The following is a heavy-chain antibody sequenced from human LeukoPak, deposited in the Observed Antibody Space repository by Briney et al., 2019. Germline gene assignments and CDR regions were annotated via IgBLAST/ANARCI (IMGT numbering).Heavy chain of an antibody. Sequence: GGSLRLSCAASGFTFSSYAMSWVCQAPGKGLEWVSAISGSGGSTYYADSVKGRFTISRDNAKNTLYLQMNSLRAEDTAVYYCARRSSGYDYWGQGTLVTVSS. CDR2: ISGSGGST. J-gene: IGHJ4*02. D-gene: IGHD3-22*01. CDR1: GFTFSSYA. V-gene: IGHV3-23*01. CDR3: ARRSSGYDY.